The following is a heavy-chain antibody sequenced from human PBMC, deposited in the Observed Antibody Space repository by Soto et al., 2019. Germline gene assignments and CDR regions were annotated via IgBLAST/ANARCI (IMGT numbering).Heavy chain of an antibody. CDR1: GYSISSGYY. V-gene: IGHV4-38-2*01. CDR3: ARGSWYYDSSGYSEYFQH. CDR2: IYHSGST. J-gene: IGHJ1*01. Sequence: SSETLSLTCAVSGYSISSGYYWGWIRQPPGKGLEWIGSIYHSGSTYYNPSLKSRVTISVDTSKNQFSLKLSSVTAADTAVYYCARGSWYYDSSGYSEYFQHWGQGTLVTVSS. D-gene: IGHD3-22*01.